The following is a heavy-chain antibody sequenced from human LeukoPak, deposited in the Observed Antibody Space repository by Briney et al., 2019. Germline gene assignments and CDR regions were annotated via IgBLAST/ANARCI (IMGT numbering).Heavy chain of an antibody. J-gene: IGHJ3*01. Sequence: GGSLRLSCAASGFTFSSSWMHWVRQAPGKGLVWVSRITRDGSSTTYADSVKGRFTISRDNARNTLSLEMNSLTIEDTAVYYCIVVVEPPDSDGFDVWGQGTMITVSS. D-gene: IGHD1-14*01. CDR3: IVVVEPPDSDGFDV. CDR2: ITRDGSST. CDR1: GFTFSSSW. V-gene: IGHV3-74*01.